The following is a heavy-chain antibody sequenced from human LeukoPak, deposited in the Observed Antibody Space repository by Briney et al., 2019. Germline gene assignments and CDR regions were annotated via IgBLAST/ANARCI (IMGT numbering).Heavy chain of an antibody. CDR2: IFTDGSTT. D-gene: IGHD2-21*02. J-gene: IGHJ4*01. V-gene: IGHV3-74*01. CDR1: KFNFFSYG. Sequence: PGGSLRLSCVASKFNFFSYGMQWVRQAPGKGLVWVSRIFTDGSTTSYADSVKGRFTISRDNARNTLYLQRNSLRVEDTAVSSCARELPREVTLDYWGQGTLVTVSP. CDR3: ARELPREVTLDY.